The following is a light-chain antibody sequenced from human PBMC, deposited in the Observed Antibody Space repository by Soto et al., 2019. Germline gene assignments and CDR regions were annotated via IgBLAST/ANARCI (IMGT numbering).Light chain of an antibody. J-gene: IGLJ2*01. CDR1: GSDVGGYNF. CDR2: EVN. CDR3: HSYTSSSQVV. V-gene: IGLV2-14*01. Sequence: QSALTQPASVSGSPGQSITISCTGSGSDVGGYNFVSWYQHHPGKAPKLMIYEVNKRPSGVSNRFSASKSGNTASLTISGLQPEDEADYYCHSYTSSSQVVFGGGTQLTVL.